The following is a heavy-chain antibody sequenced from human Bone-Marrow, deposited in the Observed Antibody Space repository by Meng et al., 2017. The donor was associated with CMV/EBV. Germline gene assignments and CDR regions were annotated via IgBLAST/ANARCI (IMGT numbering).Heavy chain of an antibody. Sequence: SVKVSCKASGDTFSSYAISWVRQAPGQGLEWMGGIIPNFGTANYAQKFQGRVRITTDESTSTAYMELSSLRSEDTAVYYCARDRQRYSSSGEGNDYWGQGTLVTVSS. V-gene: IGHV1-69*05. CDR2: IIPNFGTA. D-gene: IGHD6-13*01. CDR1: GDTFSSYA. CDR3: ARDRQRYSSSGEGNDY. J-gene: IGHJ4*02.